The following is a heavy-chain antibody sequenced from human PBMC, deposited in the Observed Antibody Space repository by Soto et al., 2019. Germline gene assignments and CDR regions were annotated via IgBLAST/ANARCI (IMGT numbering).Heavy chain of an antibody. D-gene: IGHD1-26*01. J-gene: IGHJ3*01. CDR3: ARTALLSGGAFGV. CDR1: GGSILGGGYA. Sequence: TLSRTCAASGGSILGGGYAWSWIRQPPGKGLEWLGHIYQSGTVYSIPSLKSRLTISLDRSKNHFSLSLTSVAAADAAGYFWARTALLSGGAFGVWGHGTRVAVS. CDR2: IYQSGTV. V-gene: IGHV4-30-2*01.